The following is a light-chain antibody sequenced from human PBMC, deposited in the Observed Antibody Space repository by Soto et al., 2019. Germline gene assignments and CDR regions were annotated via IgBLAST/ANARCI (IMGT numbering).Light chain of an antibody. J-gene: IGLJ2*01. V-gene: IGLV1-44*01. CDR2: SNH. CDR3: SSWDDSLTGVV. Sequence: QSVLTQPPSASGTPGQCVTISCSGSSSNIGSNTVNWYLQLPGTAPKLLIYSNHQRPSGVPDRFSGSDSGTSASLAISGLQSDDEADYYCSSWDDSLTGVVFGGGTQLTVL. CDR1: SSNIGSNT.